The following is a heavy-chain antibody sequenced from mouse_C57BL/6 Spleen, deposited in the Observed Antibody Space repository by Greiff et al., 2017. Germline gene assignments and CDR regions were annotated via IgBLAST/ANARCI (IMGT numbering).Heavy chain of an antibody. CDR2: IYPGSGNT. CDR3: ARPTTVVAEWYFDV. D-gene: IGHD1-1*01. CDR1: GYSFTSYY. V-gene: IGHV1-66*01. Sequence: QVQLQQSGPELVKPGASVKISCKASGYSFTSYYINWVKQRPGQGLEWIGWIYPGSGNTKYNEKFKGKATLTADTSSSTAYMQLSSLTSEDSAVYYCARPTTVVAEWYFDVWGTGTTVTVSS. J-gene: IGHJ1*03.